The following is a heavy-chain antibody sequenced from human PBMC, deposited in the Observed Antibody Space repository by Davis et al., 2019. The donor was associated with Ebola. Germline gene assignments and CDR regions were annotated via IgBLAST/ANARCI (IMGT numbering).Heavy chain of an antibody. CDR2: VNPDSGLS. CDR1: GYSFSARY. CDR3: ARDIGGYLVDY. D-gene: IGHD3-10*01. J-gene: IGHJ4*02. V-gene: IGHV1-2*02. Sequence: ASVKVSCKTSGYSFSARYIHWVRQAPGQGLEWMGWVNPDSGLSYYARKFQGRVTLTGDTSIDTAYLELSGLTSDDTAIYYCARDIGGYLVDYWGQGTLVTVSS.